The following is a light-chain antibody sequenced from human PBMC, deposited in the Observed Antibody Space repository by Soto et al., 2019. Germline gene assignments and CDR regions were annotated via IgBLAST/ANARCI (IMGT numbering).Light chain of an antibody. CDR3: LQDYDYPRT. Sequence: AIQMTQSPSSLSASVGDRVTITCRASQGVRYDLGWYQQKPGKAPKFLIYAASRLHSGVPSRFSGSGSGTDFTLPISSLQPEDFATYYCLQDYDYPRTFGQGTKVEIK. CDR2: AAS. V-gene: IGKV1-6*01. CDR1: QGVRYD. J-gene: IGKJ1*01.